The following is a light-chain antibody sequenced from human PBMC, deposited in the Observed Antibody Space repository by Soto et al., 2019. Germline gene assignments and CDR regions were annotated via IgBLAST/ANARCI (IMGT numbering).Light chain of an antibody. CDR3: QAYNNCPTLT. CDR1: QSVSSN. V-gene: IGKV3-15*01. J-gene: IGKJ5*01. CDR2: GAS. Sequence: EIVMTQSPATLSVSPGERATLSCRASQSVSSNLAWYQQKPGQAPRLLIYGASTRATGIPARFSGSGSGTEFTLTISILQSEEFAVYYCQAYNNCPTLTFGQVTRLENK.